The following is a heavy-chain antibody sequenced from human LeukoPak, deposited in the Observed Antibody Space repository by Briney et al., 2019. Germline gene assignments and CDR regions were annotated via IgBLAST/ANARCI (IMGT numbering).Heavy chain of an antibody. J-gene: IGHJ3*02. D-gene: IGHD6-19*01. CDR2: INPNSGGT. V-gene: IGHV1-2*02. Sequence: GASVKVSCKASGCTFTGYYMHWVLQAPGQGLEWMGWINPNSGGTNYAQKFQGRVTMTRDTSISTAYMELSRLRSDDTAVYYCARARAQQWLVHGWAFDIWGQGTMVTVSS. CDR1: GCTFTGYY. CDR3: ARARAQQWLVHGWAFDI.